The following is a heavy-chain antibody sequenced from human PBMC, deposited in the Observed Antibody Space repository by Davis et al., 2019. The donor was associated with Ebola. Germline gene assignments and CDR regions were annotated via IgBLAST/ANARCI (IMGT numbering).Heavy chain of an antibody. V-gene: IGHV4-34*01. CDR1: GGSFSGYY. CDR2: INHSGST. J-gene: IGHJ6*03. CDR3: ARGKVGWLRYHYYYYYMDV. D-gene: IGHD5-12*01. Sequence: SETLSLTCAVYGGSFSGYYWSWIRQPPGKGLEWIGEINHSGSTNYNPSLRSRVTISVDKSRNQFSLRLSSVTAADAAVYYCARGKVGWLRYHYYYYYMDVWGKGTTVTVSS.